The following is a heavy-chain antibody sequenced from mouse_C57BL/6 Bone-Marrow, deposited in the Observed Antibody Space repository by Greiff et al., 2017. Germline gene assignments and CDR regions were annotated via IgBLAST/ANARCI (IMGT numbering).Heavy chain of an antibody. D-gene: IGHD4-1*01. J-gene: IGHJ2*01. CDR3: ARLGLDLYYFDY. CDR1: GYTFTSYW. CDR2: IYPGSGST. Sequence: VQLQQPGAELVKPGASVKMSCKASGYTFTSYWITWVKQRPGQGLEWIGDIYPGSGSTNYNEKFKSKATLTVDSSPSTAYMQLSSLTSEDSAVYDCARLGLDLYYFDYWGQGTTLTVSS. V-gene: IGHV1-55*01.